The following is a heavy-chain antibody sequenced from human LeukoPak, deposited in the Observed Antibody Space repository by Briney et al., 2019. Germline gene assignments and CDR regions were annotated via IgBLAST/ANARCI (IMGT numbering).Heavy chain of an antibody. Sequence: SETLSLTCAVYGGSFSGYYWSWIRQPPGKGLEWIGEINHGGSTNYSPSFQGQVTISVDKSINTAYLQWSSLKASDTAMYYCARLLGSTWLYYFDSWGQGTLVTVSS. CDR2: INHGGST. CDR1: GGSFSGYY. D-gene: IGHD6-13*01. V-gene: IGHV4-34*10. CDR3: ARLLGSTWLYYFDS. J-gene: IGHJ4*02.